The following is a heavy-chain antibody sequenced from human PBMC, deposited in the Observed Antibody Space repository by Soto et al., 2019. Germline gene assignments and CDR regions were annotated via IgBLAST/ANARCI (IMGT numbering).Heavy chain of an antibody. J-gene: IGHJ4*02. CDR1: GFTFENFV. D-gene: IGHD3-3*01. Sequence: QVHLVESGGAVVQPGGSLRLSCEVSGFTFENFVMDWVRQAPGKGLEWVARIWHDGSNKYYADSVKGRFTISRDNSKNKLYLQMNSLRAEDTAVYYCARDQRITLFGVVKSIVSVFDEWGQGTLVIVSS. CDR2: IWHDGSNK. V-gene: IGHV3-33*01. CDR3: ARDQRITLFGVVKSIVSVFDE.